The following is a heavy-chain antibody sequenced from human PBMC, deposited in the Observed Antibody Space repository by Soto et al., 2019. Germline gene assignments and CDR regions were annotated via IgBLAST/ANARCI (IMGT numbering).Heavy chain of an antibody. V-gene: IGHV3-23*01. CDR1: GFTFNTYP. J-gene: IGHJ6*02. D-gene: IGHD1-26*01. CDR2: ISSTAGRTS. CDR3: AKGALSFHYGMEV. Sequence: PGGSLRLSCATSGFTFNTYPMTWVRQAPGKGLEWVASISSTAGRTSSYAYSVKGRFAIGRGFSDNSVYLEMNNLRDDDTAVYFCAKGALSFHYGMEVWGQGATVTVSS.